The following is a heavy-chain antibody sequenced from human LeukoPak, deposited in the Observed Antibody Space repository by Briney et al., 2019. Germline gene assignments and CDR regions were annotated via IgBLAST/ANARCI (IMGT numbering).Heavy chain of an antibody. V-gene: IGHV4-38-2*02. J-gene: IGHJ4*02. Sequence: SETLSLTCTVSGYSISSGYYWGWIRQPPGKGLEWIGSIYHSGSTYYNPSLKSRVTMSLDTSKNQFSLRLRSVTAADTAVYYCARAEYYYGSGSYIDYWGQGTLVTVSS. CDR1: GYSISSGYY. CDR3: ARAEYYYGSGSYIDY. D-gene: IGHD3-10*01. CDR2: IYHSGST.